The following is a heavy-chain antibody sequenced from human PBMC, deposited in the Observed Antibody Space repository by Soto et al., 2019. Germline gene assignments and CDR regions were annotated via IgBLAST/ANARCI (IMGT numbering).Heavy chain of an antibody. CDR3: AREIYDSSGYYTDAFDX. CDR2: VYYSGST. D-gene: IGHD3-22*01. CDR1: GGSISSGGYY. V-gene: IGHV4-31*03. J-gene: IGHJ3*02. Sequence: TLSLTCTVSGGSISSGGYYWSWIRQHPGKGLELIGYVYYSGSTYYNPSLKSRVTISVDTSKKQFSLKLSSVTAADTAVYYCAREIYDSSGYYTDAFDXWGQGTMVTVS.